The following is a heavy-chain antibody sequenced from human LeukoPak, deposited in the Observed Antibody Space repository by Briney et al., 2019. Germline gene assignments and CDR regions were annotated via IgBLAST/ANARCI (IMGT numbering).Heavy chain of an antibody. CDR2: MNPNSGNT. V-gene: IGHV1-8*01. Sequence: ASVKVSCKASGYTFTSYDINWVRQATGQGLEWMGWMNPNSGNTGYAQKFQGRVTVTRNTSISTAYMELSSLRSEDTAVYYCAREGSPSDSSGYYYGEGAFDIWGQGTMVTVSS. D-gene: IGHD3-22*01. CDR3: AREGSPSDSSGYYYGEGAFDI. J-gene: IGHJ3*02. CDR1: GYTFTSYD.